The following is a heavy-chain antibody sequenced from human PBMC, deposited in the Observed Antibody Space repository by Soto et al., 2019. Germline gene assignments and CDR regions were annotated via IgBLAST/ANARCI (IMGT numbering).Heavy chain of an antibody. V-gene: IGHV4-34*01. CDR2: INHSGST. D-gene: IGHD2-2*01. CDR3: ARGQAAWWSQLLPDGEYYYGMDV. J-gene: IGHJ6*02. Sequence: SETLSLTCAVYGGSFSGYYWSWIRQPPGKGLEWIGEINHSGSTNYNPSLKSRVTISVDTSKNQFSLKLSSVTAADTAVYYCARGQAAWWSQLLPDGEYYYGMDVWGQGTTVTV. CDR1: GGSFSGYY.